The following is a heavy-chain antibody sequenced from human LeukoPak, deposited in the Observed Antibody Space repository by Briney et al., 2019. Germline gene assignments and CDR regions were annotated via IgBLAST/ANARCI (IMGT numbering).Heavy chain of an antibody. V-gene: IGHV4-59*08. CDR3: ARQAYSSSWYGPPLDY. Sequence: PSETLSLTCTVSGGSISSYYWSWIRQPPGKGLEWIGYIYYSGSTNYNPSLKSRVTISVDTSKNQFSLKLSSVTAADTAVYYCARQAYSSSWYGPPLDYWGQGTLVTVSS. CDR1: GGSISSYY. CDR2: IYYSGST. J-gene: IGHJ4*02. D-gene: IGHD6-13*01.